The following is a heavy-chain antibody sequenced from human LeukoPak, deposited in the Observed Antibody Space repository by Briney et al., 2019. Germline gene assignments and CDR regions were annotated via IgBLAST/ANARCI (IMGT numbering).Heavy chain of an antibody. CDR1: GFTFSSYA. CDR3: ARGYYDSSGYYEGYYFDY. CDR2: ISSNGGST. V-gene: IGHV3-64*01. Sequence: GGSLRPSCAASGFTFSSYAMHWVRQAPGKGLEYVSAISSNGGSTYYANSVKGRFTISRDNSKNTLYLQMGSLRAEDMAVYYCARGYYDSSGYYEGYYFDYWGQGTLVTVSS. D-gene: IGHD3-22*01. J-gene: IGHJ4*02.